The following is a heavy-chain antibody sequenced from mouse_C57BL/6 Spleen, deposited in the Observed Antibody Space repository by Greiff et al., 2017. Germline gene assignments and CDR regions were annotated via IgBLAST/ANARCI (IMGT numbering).Heavy chain of an antibody. CDR3: ARDGNCEGYAMDY. CDR2: ISDGGSYT. Sequence: DVKLVEPGGGLVKPGGSLKLSCAASGFTFSSYAMSWVRQTPEKRLEWVATISDGGSYTYYPDNVKGRFTISRDNAKNNLYLQMSHLKSEDTAMYYCARDGNCEGYAMDYWGQGTLVTVSS. V-gene: IGHV5-4*01. CDR1: GFTFSSYA. J-gene: IGHJ4*01. D-gene: IGHD4-1*02.